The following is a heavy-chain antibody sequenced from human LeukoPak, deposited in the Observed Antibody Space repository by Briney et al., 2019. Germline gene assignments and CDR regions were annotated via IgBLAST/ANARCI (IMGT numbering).Heavy chain of an antibody. Sequence: SETLSLTCTVSGGSISSYYWSWIRQPPGKGVEWIGYIYYSGSTNYNPSLKSRVTISVDTSKNQFSLKLSSVTAADTAVYYCASYYSSGWYMSPPWYLDLWGRGTLVTVSS. V-gene: IGHV4-59*01. CDR2: IYYSGST. J-gene: IGHJ2*01. CDR1: GGSISSYY. CDR3: ASYYSSGWYMSPPWYLDL. D-gene: IGHD6-19*01.